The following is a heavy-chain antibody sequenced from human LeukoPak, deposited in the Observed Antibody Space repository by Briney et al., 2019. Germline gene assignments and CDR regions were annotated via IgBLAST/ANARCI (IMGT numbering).Heavy chain of an antibody. J-gene: IGHJ4*02. V-gene: IGHV3-30*04. D-gene: IGHD6-6*01. Sequence: QAGRSLRLSCAASGFTFSTYAMHWVRQAPGKGLEWLTVISYNGSHQYYSDSVRGRFTVSRDNSKNTLYLQMNSLRAEDTAVYYCAKSARRGDSYYFDYWGQGTLVTVSS. CDR3: AKSARRGDSYYFDY. CDR2: ISYNGSHQ. CDR1: GFTFSTYA.